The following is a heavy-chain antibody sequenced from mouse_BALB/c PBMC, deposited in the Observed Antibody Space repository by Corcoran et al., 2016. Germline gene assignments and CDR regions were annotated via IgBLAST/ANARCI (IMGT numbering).Heavy chain of an antibody. CDR2: INPSTGYT. CDR3: ARLTVPFAY. CDR1: SYTFTSYW. J-gene: IGHJ3*01. D-gene: IGHD4-1*01. Sequence: QVQLQQSGAELATPGASVKMSCTASSYTFTSYWMHWVKQRPGQGLEWIGYINPSTGYTEYNQKFKDKATLTAYKSSSTAYMQLSSLTSEDSAVYYCARLTVPFAYWGQGPQVTVSA. V-gene: IGHV1-4*01.